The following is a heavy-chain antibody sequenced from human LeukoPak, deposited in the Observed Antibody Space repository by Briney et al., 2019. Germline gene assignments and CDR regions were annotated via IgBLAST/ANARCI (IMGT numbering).Heavy chain of an antibody. CDR1: GGSISSGDYY. Sequence: PSETLSLTCTVSGGSISSGDYYWSWIRQPPGKALEWIGYIYYSGSTYYNPSLKSRVTISVDTSKNQFSLKLSSVTAADTAVYYCAGGVEEPAAGTRWFDPWGQGTLVTVSS. D-gene: IGHD6-13*01. CDR3: AGGVEEPAAGTRWFDP. V-gene: IGHV4-30-4*08. CDR2: IYYSGST. J-gene: IGHJ5*02.